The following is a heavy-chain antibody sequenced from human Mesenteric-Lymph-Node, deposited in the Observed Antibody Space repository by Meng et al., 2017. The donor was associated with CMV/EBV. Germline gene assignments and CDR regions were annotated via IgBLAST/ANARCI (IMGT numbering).Heavy chain of an antibody. CDR2: IYYSGST. J-gene: IGHJ6*02. D-gene: IGHD1-26*01. CDR1: GGSISSSSYY. Sequence: SETLSLTCTVSGGSISSSSYYWGWIRQPPGKGLEWIGSIYYSGSTYYNPSLKSRVTISVDTSKNQFSLKLSSVTAADTAVYYCRRGATQYYYYYYGMDVWGQGTTVTVSS. CDR3: RRGATQYYYYYYGMDV. V-gene: IGHV4-39*01.